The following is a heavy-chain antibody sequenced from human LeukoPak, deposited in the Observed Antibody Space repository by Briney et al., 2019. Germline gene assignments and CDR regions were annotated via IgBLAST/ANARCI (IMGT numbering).Heavy chain of an antibody. Sequence: ASVKVSCTASGYTFTSYYMHWVRQAPGQGLEWMGLINPSGGSTSYAQKFQGRVTMTRDTSTSTVYMELSSLRSEDTAVYYCAREGIAVAYNNWFDPWGQGTLVTVSS. CDR3: AREGIAVAYNNWFDP. CDR1: GYTFTSYY. CDR2: INPSGGST. J-gene: IGHJ5*02. V-gene: IGHV1-46*01. D-gene: IGHD6-19*01.